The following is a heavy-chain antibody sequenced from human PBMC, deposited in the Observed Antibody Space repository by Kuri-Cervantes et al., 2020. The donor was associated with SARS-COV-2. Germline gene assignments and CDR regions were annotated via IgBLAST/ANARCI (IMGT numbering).Heavy chain of an antibody. CDR1: GFSLSTSGMC. CDR2: IDWDDDK. V-gene: IGHV2-70*11. CDR3: ARIPSGGNTIDY. J-gene: IGHJ4*02. D-gene: IGHD1-14*01. Sequence: SGTTLVNPTQTLTLTCTFSGFSLSTSGMCVSWIRKPPGKALEWLARIDWDDDKYYSTSLKTRLTISKDTSKNQVVLTMTNMDPVNTATYYCARIPSGGNTIDYWGQGTLVTVSS.